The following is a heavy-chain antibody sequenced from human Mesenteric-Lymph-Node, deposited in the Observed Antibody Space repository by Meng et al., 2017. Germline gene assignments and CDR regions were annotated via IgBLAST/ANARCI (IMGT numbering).Heavy chain of an antibody. Sequence: EVQWVESGGGSVQPGGSLRLSCAASGFTLSDHYLDWVRQASGKGLEWVGRSRDKSRSYTTEYAASVKGRFTISRDDSQNSLFLQMNSLKTEDTAVYYCATGLSGGNDVGYWGQGTLVTVSS. J-gene: IGHJ4*02. CDR1: GFTLSDHY. CDR2: SRDKSRSYTT. V-gene: IGHV3-72*01. CDR3: ATGLSGGNDVGY. D-gene: IGHD4-23*01.